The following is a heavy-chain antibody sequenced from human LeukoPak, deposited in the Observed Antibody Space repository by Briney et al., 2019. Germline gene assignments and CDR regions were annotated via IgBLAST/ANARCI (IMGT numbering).Heavy chain of an antibody. CDR1: GGSISSGGYY. V-gene: IGHV4-31*03. CDR2: IYYSGST. CDR3: ARSVAIFERGYISWYFDY. Sequence: SETLSLTCTVSGGSISSGGYYWSWIRQHPGKGLEWIVYIYYSGSTYYSPSLKSRVTISVDTSKNQFSLKLSSVTAADTAVYYCARSVAIFERGYISWYFDYWGQGTLVTVSS. J-gene: IGHJ4*02. D-gene: IGHD2/OR15-2a*01.